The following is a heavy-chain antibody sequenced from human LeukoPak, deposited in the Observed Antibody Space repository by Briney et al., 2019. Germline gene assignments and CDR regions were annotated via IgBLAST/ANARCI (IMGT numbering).Heavy chain of an antibody. CDR3: ARVLEIYYYGMDV. J-gene: IGHJ6*02. D-gene: IGHD1-1*01. Sequence: SETLSLTRTVSGGSISSYYWSWIRQPPGKGLEWIGYIYYSGSTNYNPSLKSRVTISVDTSKNQFSLKLSSVTAADTAVYYCARVLEIYYYGMDVWGQGTTVTVSS. CDR2: IYYSGST. CDR1: GGSISSYY. V-gene: IGHV4-59*01.